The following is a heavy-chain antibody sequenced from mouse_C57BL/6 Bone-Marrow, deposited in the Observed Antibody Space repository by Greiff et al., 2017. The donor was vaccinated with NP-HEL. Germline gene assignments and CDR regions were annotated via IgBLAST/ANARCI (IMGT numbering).Heavy chain of an antibody. V-gene: IGHV5-6*01. CDR2: ISSGGSYT. D-gene: IGHD2-5*01. J-gene: IGHJ2*01. Sequence: EVKLVESGGDLVKPGGSLKLSCAASGFTFSSYGMSWVRQTPDKRLEWVATISSGGSYTYYPDSVKGRFTISRDNAKNTLYLQMSSLKSEDTAMYYFARPSNYPYYFDYWGQGTTLTVSS. CDR1: GFTFSSYG. CDR3: ARPSNYPYYFDY.